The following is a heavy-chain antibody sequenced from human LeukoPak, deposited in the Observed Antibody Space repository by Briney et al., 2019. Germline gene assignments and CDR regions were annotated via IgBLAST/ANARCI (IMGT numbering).Heavy chain of an antibody. V-gene: IGHV1-2*06. CDR3: AREFWNYGGD. CDR1: GYTFTGYY. J-gene: IGHJ4*02. Sequence: ASVKVSCKASGYTFTGYYMHWVRQAPGHGLEWMGRINPNSGGTNYAQKFQGRVTMTRDTSISTACMELSRLRSDDTAVYYCAREFWNYGGDWGQGTLVTVSS. CDR2: INPNSGGT. D-gene: IGHD1-7*01.